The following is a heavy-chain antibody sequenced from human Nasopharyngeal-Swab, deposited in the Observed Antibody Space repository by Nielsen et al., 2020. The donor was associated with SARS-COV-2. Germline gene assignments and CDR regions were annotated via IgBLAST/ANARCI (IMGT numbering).Heavy chain of an antibody. CDR1: GFTFSSYG. CDR2: IWYDGSNK. CDR3: ARDQTTVTTFYGMDV. D-gene: IGHD4-17*01. Sequence: GESLKISCAASGFTFSSYGVHWVRQAPDKGLEWVAVIWYDGSNKYYADSVKGRFTISRDNSKNTLYLQMNSLRAEDTAVYYCARDQTTVTTFYGMDVWGQGTTVTVSS. V-gene: IGHV3-33*01. J-gene: IGHJ6*02.